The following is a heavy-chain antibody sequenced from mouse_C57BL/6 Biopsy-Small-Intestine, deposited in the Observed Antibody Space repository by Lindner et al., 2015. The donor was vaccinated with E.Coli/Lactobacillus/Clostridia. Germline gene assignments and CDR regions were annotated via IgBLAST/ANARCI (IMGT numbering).Heavy chain of an antibody. Sequence: VQLQESGPELVKPGASVKISCKASGYTFTDYNMDWVKQSHGKSLEWIGYIYPNNGGTGYNQKFKSKATLTVDKSSSTAYMQLSSLTSEDSAVYYCARKGLWYFDVWGAGTTVTVSS. CDR3: ARKGLWYFDV. CDR2: IYPNNGGT. J-gene: IGHJ1*01. CDR1: GYTFTDYN. V-gene: IGHV1S29*02.